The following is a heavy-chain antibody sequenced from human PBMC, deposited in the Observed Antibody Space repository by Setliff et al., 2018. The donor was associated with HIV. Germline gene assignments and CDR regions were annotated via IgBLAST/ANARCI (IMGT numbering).Heavy chain of an antibody. Sequence: PSETLSLTCTVSGGSASNSRYYWAWIRQPPGKGLQWIGFIYNTETTNYNPSLKSRVTISVDTSKSQFSLKLNSVTAADTAVYYCARVRVGAMGYWGQGTLVTVSS. CDR3: ARVRVGAMGY. J-gene: IGHJ4*02. CDR1: GGSASNSRYY. CDR2: IYNTETT. D-gene: IGHD1-26*01. V-gene: IGHV4-61*01.